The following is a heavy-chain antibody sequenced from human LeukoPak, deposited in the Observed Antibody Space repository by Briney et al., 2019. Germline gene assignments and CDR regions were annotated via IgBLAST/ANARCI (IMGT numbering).Heavy chain of an antibody. D-gene: IGHD6-19*01. CDR3: AVLRRSGGFPNAFDI. CDR1: GFTVSSNH. V-gene: IGHV3-23*01. CDR2: ISGSGGST. J-gene: IGHJ3*02. Sequence: PGGSLRLSCAASGFTVSSNHMSWVRQAPGKGLEWVSAISGSGGSTYYADSVKGRFTISRDNSKNTLYLQMNSLRAEDTAVYYCAVLRRSGGFPNAFDIWGQGTMVTVSS.